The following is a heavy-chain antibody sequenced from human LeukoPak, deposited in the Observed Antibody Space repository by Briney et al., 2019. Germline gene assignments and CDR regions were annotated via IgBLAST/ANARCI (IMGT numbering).Heavy chain of an antibody. Sequence: SQTLSLTCTVSGGSIGGGDYYWSWIRQPPGKGLEWIGEISHSGSTNYNPSLKSRVTISVDKSKNHFSLKLNSVTAADTAVYYCARAGIYFDYWGQGTLVTVSS. CDR1: GGSIGGGDYY. CDR2: ISHSGST. CDR3: ARAGIYFDY. V-gene: IGHV4-30-4*01. J-gene: IGHJ4*02.